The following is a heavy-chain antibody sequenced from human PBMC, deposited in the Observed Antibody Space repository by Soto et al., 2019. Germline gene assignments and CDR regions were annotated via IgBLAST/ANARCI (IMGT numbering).Heavy chain of an antibody. CDR3: ARDGDGRMTTNPYYYNGMDV. D-gene: IGHD4-4*01. CDR2: VFYTGRA. J-gene: IGHJ6*02. Sequence: QVQLQESGPGLVEASETLSLTCTVSGGSLGSYYWSWIRQPPGKGLEWIGYVFYTGRANYNASLXXXVSISLDTSNYQFSLKLSSVTAADTAVYYCARDGDGRMTTNPYYYNGMDVWGPGTTVTVSS. V-gene: IGHV4-59*01. CDR1: GGSLGSYY.